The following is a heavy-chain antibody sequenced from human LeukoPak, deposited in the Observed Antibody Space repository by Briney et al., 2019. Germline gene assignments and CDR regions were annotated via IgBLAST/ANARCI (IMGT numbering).Heavy chain of an antibody. CDR2: IWYDGSNK. D-gene: IGHD1-26*01. V-gene: IGHV3-33*06. Sequence: GGSLRLSCAASGFTFSSYGMHWVRQAPGKGLEWVVVIWYDGSNKYYADSVKGRFTISRDNSKNTLYLQMNSLRAEDTAVYYCAKDAVGATHFDYWGQGTLVTVSS. CDR3: AKDAVGATHFDY. CDR1: GFTFSSYG. J-gene: IGHJ4*02.